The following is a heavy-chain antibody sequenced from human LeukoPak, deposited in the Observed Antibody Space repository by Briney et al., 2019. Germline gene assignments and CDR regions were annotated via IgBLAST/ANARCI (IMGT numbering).Heavy chain of an antibody. CDR2: IIPILGTA. V-gene: IGHV1-69*10. J-gene: IGHJ4*02. CDR3: ASPGDGDYRYYFDY. Sequence: SVKVSCKASGGTFSSYAISWVRQAPGQGLEWMGGIIPILGTANYAQKFQGRVTITADKSTSTAYMELSSLRSEDTAVYYCASPGDGDYRYYFDYWGQGTLVTVSS. D-gene: IGHD4-17*01. CDR1: GGTFSSYA.